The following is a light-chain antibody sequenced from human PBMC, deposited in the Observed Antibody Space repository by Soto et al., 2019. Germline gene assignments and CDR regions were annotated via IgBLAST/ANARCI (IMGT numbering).Light chain of an antibody. J-gene: IGKJ1*01. Sequence: IQMTQSPSSLSASVGDRVTITCRASQSISINLSWYQQKPGKAPQLLIYAASSLQSGVPSRFSGGGSGTDFTLTISSLQPEDFATYYCLQDYNYPPTFGQGTKVEIK. CDR1: QSISIN. V-gene: IGKV1-6*02. CDR2: AAS. CDR3: LQDYNYPPT.